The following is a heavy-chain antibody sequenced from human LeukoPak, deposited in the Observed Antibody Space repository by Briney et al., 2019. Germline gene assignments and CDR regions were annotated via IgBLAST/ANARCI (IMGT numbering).Heavy chain of an antibody. V-gene: IGHV3-23*01. Sequence: GGSLRLSCATSVFTFNNHAMSWVPQATGMGLEWVSGICSGGGSAYYADSVNGLFTISRDNSKNTLFLQMNSLRTEDTAVYHCARRSPSSLGGRAIDYWGQGTLVTVSS. J-gene: IGHJ4*02. CDR1: VFTFNNHA. D-gene: IGHD2-15*01. CDR2: ICSGGGSA. CDR3: ARRSPSSLGGRAIDY.